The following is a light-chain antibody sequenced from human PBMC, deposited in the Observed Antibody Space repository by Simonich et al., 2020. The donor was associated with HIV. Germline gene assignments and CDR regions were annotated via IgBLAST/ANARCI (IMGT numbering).Light chain of an antibody. CDR2: AAS. CDR1: QSIRTY. CDR3: QQANSFPRT. Sequence: DIQMTQSPSSLSASVGDRATVACRASQSIRTYLNWYQQKPGKAPKLLIYAASSLQSGVPSRFSGSGSGTNFTLTISSLQPEDFATYYCQQANSFPRTFGQGTKVEIK. V-gene: IGKV1-39*01. J-gene: IGKJ1*01.